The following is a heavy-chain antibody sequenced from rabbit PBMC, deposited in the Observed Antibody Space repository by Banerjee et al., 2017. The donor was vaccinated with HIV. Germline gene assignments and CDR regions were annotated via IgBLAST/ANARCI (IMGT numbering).Heavy chain of an antibody. Sequence: QEQLKETGGGLVKPEGSLTLSCTASGFSFSNKYVMCWVRQAPGKGLEWIACIYVGSYDKTYYATWAKGRFTISKPSSTTVTLQMTSLTAAETATYFCARDLAGVIGWNFNLWGQGTLVTVS. J-gene: IGHJ4*01. CDR2: IYVGSYDKT. D-gene: IGHD4-1*01. V-gene: IGHV1S45*01. CDR1: GFSFSNKYV. CDR3: ARDLAGVIGWNFNL.